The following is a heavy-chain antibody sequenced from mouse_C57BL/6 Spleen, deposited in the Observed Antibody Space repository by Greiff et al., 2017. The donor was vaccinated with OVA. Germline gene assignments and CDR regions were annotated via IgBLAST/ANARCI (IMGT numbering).Heavy chain of an antibody. D-gene: IGHD1-1*01. CDR3: SSYYGYASPFDY. Sequence: VQLVESGAGLVTPGGSLKLSCAASGFTFSDYGMHWVRQAPEKGLEWVAYISSGSSTTYYADTVKGRFTISRDNANNTLFLQMTSLRSEVTAIYYWSSYYGYASPFDYWGQGTTLTVSS. J-gene: IGHJ2*01. CDR1: GFTFSDYG. V-gene: IGHV5-17*01. CDR2: ISSGSSTT.